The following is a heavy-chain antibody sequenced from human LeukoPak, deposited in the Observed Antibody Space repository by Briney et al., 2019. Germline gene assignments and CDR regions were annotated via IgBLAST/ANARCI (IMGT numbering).Heavy chain of an antibody. V-gene: IGHV1-18*01. J-gene: IGHJ4*02. Sequence: ASVKVTCKASGDSFTSYGISWVRQAPGQGLEWMGWISTYNANTNYALKLQGRVTLTTDTSTSTAYMELKSLRSDDTAVYYCAREECSIGVCYPSGYWGQGTLVTVSS. CDR2: ISTYNANT. CDR3: AREECSIGVCYPSGY. CDR1: GDSFTSYG. D-gene: IGHD2-8*01.